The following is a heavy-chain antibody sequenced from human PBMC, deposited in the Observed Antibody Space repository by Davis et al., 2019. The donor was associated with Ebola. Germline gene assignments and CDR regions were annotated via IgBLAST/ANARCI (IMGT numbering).Heavy chain of an antibody. CDR2: LSYDASNT. Sequence: GESLKISCAASSFPFSHFAMSWVRQAPGKGLEWVAALSYDASNTYYADSVRGRFTISRDTSKNTLYLQMNSLSVEDTAIYYCTKGATTLFGVVTDFDDWGQGTLVTVSS. D-gene: IGHD3-3*01. CDR3: TKGATTLFGVVTDFDD. J-gene: IGHJ4*02. CDR1: SFPFSHFA. V-gene: IGHV3-30*18.